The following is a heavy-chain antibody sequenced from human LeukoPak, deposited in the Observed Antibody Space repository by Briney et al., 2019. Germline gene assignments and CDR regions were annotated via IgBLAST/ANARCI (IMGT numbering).Heavy chain of an antibody. CDR2: IYSGGST. Sequence: PGGSLRLSCAASGFTVSSNYMSWVRQAPGKGLEGVSGIYSGGSTYYADSVKGRFTVSRDNSKNTLYLQMNSLRAEDTAVYYCATRGYCSGGSCPGVDSWGQGTLVTVSS. CDR1: GFTVSSNY. J-gene: IGHJ4*02. D-gene: IGHD2-15*01. CDR3: ATRGYCSGGSCPGVDS. V-gene: IGHV3-53*01.